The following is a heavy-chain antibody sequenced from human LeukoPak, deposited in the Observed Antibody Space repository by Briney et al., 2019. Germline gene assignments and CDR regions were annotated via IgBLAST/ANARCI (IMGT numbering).Heavy chain of an antibody. CDR1: GYSFPTYW. D-gene: IGHD1-26*01. CDR2: IYPGDSNT. V-gene: IGHV5-51*01. J-gene: IGHJ4*02. CDR3: CKSLYSNSLYGYYFDY. Sequence: GESLKISCKGSGYSFPTYWIGWVRQMPGKGLEWMGIIYPGDSNTRYSPSFQGQVTISVDKSISTAYLQWSRLKASDTATYYCCKSLYSNSLYGYYFDYWGQGTLVTVSS.